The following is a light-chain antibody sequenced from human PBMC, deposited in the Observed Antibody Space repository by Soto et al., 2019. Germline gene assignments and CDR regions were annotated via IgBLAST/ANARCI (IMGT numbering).Light chain of an antibody. CDR1: QTISSNF. CDR2: GVS. CDR3: QQCGSSPWT. J-gene: IGKJ1*01. V-gene: IGKV3-20*01. Sequence: EIVLTQSPGTLSLSPGEEATLACRASQTISSNFLAWYQQKPGQPPRLLIYGVSIRATGIPDRFSGSGSGTDFTLTISRLEPEDFAVYYCQQCGSSPWTFGQGTTVEIK.